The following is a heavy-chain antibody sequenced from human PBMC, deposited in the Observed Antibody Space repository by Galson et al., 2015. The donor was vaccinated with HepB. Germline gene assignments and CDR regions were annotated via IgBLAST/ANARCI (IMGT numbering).Heavy chain of an antibody. CDR1: GYTFSRYG. CDR2: ISAYNGNT. D-gene: IGHD3-10*01. Sequence: SVKVSCKASGYTFSRYGISWVRQAPGQGLEWMGWISAYNGNTNYARDLQGRVTMTTDTSTTTAYMELRSLASDDTAVYYCATDLLLWFRERGDAFDIWGQGTMVTVSS. J-gene: IGHJ3*02. V-gene: IGHV1-18*01. CDR3: ATDLLLWFRERGDAFDI.